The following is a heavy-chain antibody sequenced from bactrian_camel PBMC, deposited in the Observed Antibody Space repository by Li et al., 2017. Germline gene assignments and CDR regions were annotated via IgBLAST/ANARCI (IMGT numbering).Heavy chain of an antibody. CDR2: IKGEDEI. CDR1: GYTRSVSV. CDR3: AAGPLAACGGRWDGGFNS. J-gene: IGHJ6*01. Sequence: HVQLVESGGGSVPAGGSLRLSCAMSGYTRSVSVMGWFRRAPGKEREGVASIKGEDEITYADDVEGRFAISKDNAKNTLYLQMDNLKPEDSAMYYCAAGPLAACGGRWDGGFNSWGQGTQVTVS. D-gene: IGHD7*01. V-gene: IGHV3S53*01.